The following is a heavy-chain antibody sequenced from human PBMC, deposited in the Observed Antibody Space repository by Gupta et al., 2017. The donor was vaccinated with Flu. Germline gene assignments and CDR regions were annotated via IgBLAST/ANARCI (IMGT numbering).Heavy chain of an antibody. Sequence: QVQLVESGGGVVQPGRSLGLSCAASGFTFSSYGIHWVRQAPGEGLEWVAVISYDGSHKYYSDSVKGRFTISRDNSKNTLYLQMNSLRAEDTAVYYCAKDTRGDPYNYIWGSTFDYWGQGTLATVSS. CDR3: AKDTRGDPYNYIWGSTFDY. D-gene: IGHD3-16*01. V-gene: IGHV3-30*18. J-gene: IGHJ4*02. CDR2: ISYDGSHK. CDR1: GFTFSSYG.